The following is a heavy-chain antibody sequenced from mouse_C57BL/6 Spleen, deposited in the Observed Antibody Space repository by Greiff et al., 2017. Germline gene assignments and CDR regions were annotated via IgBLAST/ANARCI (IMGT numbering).Heavy chain of an antibody. V-gene: IGHV5-17*01. CDR3: ARHDYDFLFAY. Sequence: EVKVEESGGGLVKPGGSLKLSCAASGFTFSDYGMHWVRQAPEKGLEWVAYISSGSSTIYYADTVKGRFTISRDNAKNTLFLQMTSLRSEDTAMYYCARHDYDFLFAYWGQGTLVTVSA. CDR2: ISSGSSTI. D-gene: IGHD2-4*01. J-gene: IGHJ3*01. CDR1: GFTFSDYG.